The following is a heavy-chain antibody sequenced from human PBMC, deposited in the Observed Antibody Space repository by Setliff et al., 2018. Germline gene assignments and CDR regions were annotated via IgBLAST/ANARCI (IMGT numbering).Heavy chain of an antibody. CDR3: ARGRYYGSGSHLFDP. CDR2: IYSSGST. V-gene: IGHV4-34*01. Sequence: SETLSLTCAVYGGSFSGYYWSWIRQPPGKGLEWIGYIYSSGSTYYNPSLKSRVSISVDTSKNQFSLKLSSVTAADTAVYYCARGRYYGSGSHLFDPWGQGTLVTVSS. CDR1: GGSFSGYY. J-gene: IGHJ5*02. D-gene: IGHD3-10*01.